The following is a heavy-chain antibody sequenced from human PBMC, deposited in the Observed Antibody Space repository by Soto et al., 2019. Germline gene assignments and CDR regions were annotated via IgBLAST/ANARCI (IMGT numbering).Heavy chain of an antibody. J-gene: IGHJ4*02. Sequence: GGSLRLSCAASGFTFSSYSMNWVRQAPGKGLEWVSSISSSSSYIYYADSVKGRFTISRDNAKNSLYLQMNSLRAEDTAVYYCARETRPSGYSYGYSLDYWGQGTLATVYS. D-gene: IGHD5-18*01. CDR1: GFTFSSYS. V-gene: IGHV3-21*01. CDR3: ARETRPSGYSYGYSLDY. CDR2: ISSSSSYI.